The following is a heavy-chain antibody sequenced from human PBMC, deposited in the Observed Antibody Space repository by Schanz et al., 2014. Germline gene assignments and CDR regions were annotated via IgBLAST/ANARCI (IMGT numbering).Heavy chain of an antibody. CDR3: AKDRSWDYDSSGYFDY. Sequence: QVQLVESGGGLVKPGGSLRLSCAASGFIFSDYYMAWIRQAPGKGPEYVSYISSGGTTTYHSDSVKGRFTISRDNSKNTLYLQMNSLRAEDTAVYYCAKDRSWDYDSSGYFDYWGQGTLVTASS. J-gene: IGHJ4*02. V-gene: IGHV3-11*01. CDR2: ISSGGTTT. CDR1: GFIFSDYY. D-gene: IGHD3-22*01.